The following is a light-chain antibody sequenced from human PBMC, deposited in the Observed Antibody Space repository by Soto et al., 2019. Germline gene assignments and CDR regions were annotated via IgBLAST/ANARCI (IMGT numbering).Light chain of an antibody. J-gene: IGLJ2*01. CDR2: DND. CDR1: NSNIGKNY. Sequence: QSVLTQPPSVSAAPGQKVTISCSRSNSNIGKNYVSWYQQLPGTAPRLLIYDNDKRPSGIPDRFSGFKSGASATLGITGLQTGDEADYYCATWDSSLTSGVFGGGTKLTVL. CDR3: ATWDSSLTSGV. V-gene: IGLV1-51*01.